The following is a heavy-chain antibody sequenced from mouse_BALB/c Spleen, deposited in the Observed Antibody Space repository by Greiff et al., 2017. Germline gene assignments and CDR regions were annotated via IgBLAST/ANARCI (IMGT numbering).Heavy chain of an antibody. Sequence: VMLVESGPGLVAPSQSLSITCTVSGFSLTSYGVHWVRQPPGKGLEWLGVIWAGGSTNYNSALMSRLSISKDNSKSQVFLKMNSLQTDDTAMYYCARAYGSLYYFDYWGQGTTLTVSS. J-gene: IGHJ2*01. V-gene: IGHV2-9*02. D-gene: IGHD1-1*01. CDR3: ARAYGSLYYFDY. CDR1: GFSLTSYG. CDR2: IWAGGST.